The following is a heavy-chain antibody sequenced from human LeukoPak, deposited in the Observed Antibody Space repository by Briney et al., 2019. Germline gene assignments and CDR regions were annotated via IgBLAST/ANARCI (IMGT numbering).Heavy chain of an antibody. CDR3: ARHNNGMDV. CDR2: IDKSGRI. D-gene: IGHD2/OR15-2a*01. CDR1: GGSINIRGYY. V-gene: IGHV4-39*01. J-gene: IGHJ6*02. Sequence: PSETLSLTCTVSGGSINIRGYYWGWLRQPPGKGLEWIGSIDKSGRIYYNPSLQSRVTVFGDTSKNQFSLRLSSVTATDTAVYYCARHNNGMDVWGQGTTVTVSS.